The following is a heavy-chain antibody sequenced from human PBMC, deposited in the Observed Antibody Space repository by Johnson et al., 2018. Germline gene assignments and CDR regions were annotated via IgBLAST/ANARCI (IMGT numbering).Heavy chain of an antibody. CDR3: VRDSQPIYSSRLDY. D-gene: IGHD3-22*01. J-gene: IGHJ4*02. CDR1: GFSFRDSG. CDR2: ITYDGGKR. Sequence: QVQLVQSGGGVVQPGRSLTLSCAASGFSFRDSGMNWVRQAPGKGLEWVTVITYDGGKRFYADSVEGRFTVSRDNSKNTLELQMFNLTTDCSAIYFCVRDSQPIYSSRLDYWGRGTLVTVSS. V-gene: IGHV3-30*03.